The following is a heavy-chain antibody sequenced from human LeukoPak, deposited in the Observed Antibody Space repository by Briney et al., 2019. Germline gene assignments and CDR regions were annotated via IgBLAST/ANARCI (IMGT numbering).Heavy chain of an antibody. V-gene: IGHV4-4*07. J-gene: IGHJ4*02. CDR3: ARDLSGYSSGLGVDY. Sequence: SETLSLTCTVSGGSISSYYWSWIRQPAGKGLEWIGRIYTSGSTNYNPSLKSRVTMSVDTSKNQFSLKLSSMTAADTAVYYCARDLSGYSSGLGVDYWGQGTLVTVSS. CDR1: GGSISSYY. CDR2: IYTSGST. D-gene: IGHD6-19*01.